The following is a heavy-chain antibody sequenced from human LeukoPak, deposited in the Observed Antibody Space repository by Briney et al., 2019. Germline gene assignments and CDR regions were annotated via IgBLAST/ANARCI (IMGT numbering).Heavy chain of an antibody. V-gene: IGHV3-30*03. Sequence: GGSLRLSCAPSGFTFSRHGMHWVRQAPGKGLEWVAIISNDGSRKYYAHSVEGRFTISRDNSKSSLYLQMNSLRAEDMAVYYCARGYCGGDCYGDWGQGTLVTVSS. D-gene: IGHD2-21*02. CDR3: ARGYCGGDCYGD. CDR2: ISNDGSRK. J-gene: IGHJ1*01. CDR1: GFTFSRHG.